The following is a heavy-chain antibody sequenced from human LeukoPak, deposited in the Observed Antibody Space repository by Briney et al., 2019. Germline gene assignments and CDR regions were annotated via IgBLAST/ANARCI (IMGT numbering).Heavy chain of an antibody. CDR2: IYYSGST. V-gene: IGHV4-59*01. CDR1: GGSNSSYY. Sequence: SETLSLTCTVSGGSNSSYYWSWIRQPPGKGLEWIGYIYYSGSTNYNPSLKSRVTISVDTSKNQFSLKLSSVTAADTAVYSCARTLGYCSSTSCYAPLGPWGQGTLVTVSS. D-gene: IGHD2-2*01. J-gene: IGHJ5*02. CDR3: ARTLGYCSSTSCYAPLGP.